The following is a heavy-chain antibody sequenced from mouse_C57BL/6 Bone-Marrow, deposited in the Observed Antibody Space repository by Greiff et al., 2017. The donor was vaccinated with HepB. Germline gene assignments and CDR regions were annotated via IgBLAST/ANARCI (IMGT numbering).Heavy chain of an antibody. V-gene: IGHV14-4*01. CDR3: TDYYGRDFDV. Sequence: EVQLQQSGAELVRPGASVKLSCTASGFNIKDDYMHWVKQRPEQGLEWIGWIDPENGDTEYASKFQGKATITADTSSNTAYLQLSSLTSEDTAVYYCTDYYGRDFDVWGTGTTVTVSS. D-gene: IGHD1-1*01. CDR1: GFNIKDDY. J-gene: IGHJ1*03. CDR2: IDPENGDT.